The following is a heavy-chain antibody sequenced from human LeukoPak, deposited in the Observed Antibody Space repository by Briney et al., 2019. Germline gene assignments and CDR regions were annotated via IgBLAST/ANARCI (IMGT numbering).Heavy chain of an antibody. CDR3: ARNIVVVPAAVGSYYYYGMDV. CDR1: GGTFSSYA. V-gene: IGHV1-69*01. J-gene: IGHJ6*04. CDR2: IIPISDTA. D-gene: IGHD2-2*01. Sequence: SVKVSCKASGGTFSSYAISWVRQAPGQGLEWMGGIIPISDTANYAQKFQGRVTITADESTSTAYMELRSLRSDDTALYYCARNIVVVPAAVGSYYYYGMDVWGKGTTVTVSS.